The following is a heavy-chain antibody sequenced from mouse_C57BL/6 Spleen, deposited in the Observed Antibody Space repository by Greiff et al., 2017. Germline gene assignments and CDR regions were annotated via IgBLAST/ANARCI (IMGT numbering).Heavy chain of an antibody. CDR2: ISYDGSN. Sequence: EVKLLESGPGLVKPSQSLSLTCSVTGYSITSGYYWNWIRQFPGNKLEWMGYISYDGSNNYNPSLKNRISITRDTSKNQFFLKLNSVTTEDTATYYCARDAPRDYWGQGTSVTVSS. V-gene: IGHV3-6*01. CDR1: GYSITSGYY. J-gene: IGHJ4*01. CDR3: ARDAPRDY.